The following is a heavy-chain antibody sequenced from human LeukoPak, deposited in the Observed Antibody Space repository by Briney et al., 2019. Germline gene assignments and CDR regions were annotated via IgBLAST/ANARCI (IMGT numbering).Heavy chain of an antibody. J-gene: IGHJ4*02. CDR2: ISYDGSNK. V-gene: IGHV3-30-3*01. CDR3: ARDWWIQLWLFDY. Sequence: GGSLRLSCAASGFTFSSYAMHCVRQAPGKGLEWVAVISYDGSNKYYADSVKGRFTISRDNSKNTLYLQMNILRAEDTAVYYCARDWWIQLWLFDYWGQGTLVTVSS. CDR1: GFTFSSYA. D-gene: IGHD5-18*01.